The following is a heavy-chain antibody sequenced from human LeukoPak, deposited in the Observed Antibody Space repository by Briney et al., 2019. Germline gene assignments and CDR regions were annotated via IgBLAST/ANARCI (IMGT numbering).Heavy chain of an antibody. CDR2: ISAYNGNT. D-gene: IGHD3-10*01. Sequence: ASVKVSCKASGYTFTSYGISWVRQAPGQGLEWMGWISAYNGNTNYAQKLQGRVTMTTDTSTSTAYMELRSLRSDDTAVYYCARDYYYGSGLQGADYWGQGTLVTVSS. CDR3: ARDYYYGSGLQGADY. CDR1: GYTFTSYG. V-gene: IGHV1-18*01. J-gene: IGHJ4*02.